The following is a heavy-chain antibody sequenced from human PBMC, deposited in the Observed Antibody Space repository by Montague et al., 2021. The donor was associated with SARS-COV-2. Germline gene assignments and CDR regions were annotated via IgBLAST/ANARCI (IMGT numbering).Heavy chain of an antibody. CDR1: GGSMSGYY. CDR2: IDYSGST. J-gene: IGHJ4*02. D-gene: IGHD6-19*01. CDR3: ARIHSSGWAYFFDY. V-gene: IGHV4-59*01. Sequence: SETLSLTCTVSGGSMSGYYWSWIRQSPGKGLEWMGYIDYSGSTNYNPSLRFRLTLSVDTSSNQLSLKLNSLTSADTAVYYCARIHSSGWAYFFDYWGQGTLVSISS.